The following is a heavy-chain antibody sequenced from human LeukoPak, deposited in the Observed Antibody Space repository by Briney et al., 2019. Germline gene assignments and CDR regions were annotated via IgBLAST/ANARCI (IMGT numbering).Heavy chain of an antibody. CDR1: GFTFSSYG. J-gene: IGHJ4*02. CDR2: ISYDGSNK. D-gene: IGHD3-10*01. V-gene: IGHV3-30*18. Sequence: PGGSLRLSCAASGFTFSSYGMHCVRQAPGKGLEWVAVISYDGSNKYYADSVKGRFTISRDNSKNTLYLQMNSLRAEDTAVYYCAKPYGSGSYYNVDYFDYWGQGTLVTVSS. CDR3: AKPYGSGSYYNVDYFDY.